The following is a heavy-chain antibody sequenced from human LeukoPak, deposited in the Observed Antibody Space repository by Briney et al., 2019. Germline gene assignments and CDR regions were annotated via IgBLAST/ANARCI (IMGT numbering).Heavy chain of an antibody. D-gene: IGHD6-19*01. CDR3: ARAIIAVAGQLDY. Sequence: SETLSLTCAVYGGSFSGYYWSWLRQPPGKGLEWLGEINHSGSTNYNPSLKSRVTISVDTSKNQFSLKLSSVTAADTAVYYCARAIIAVAGQLDYWGQGTLVTVSS. CDR2: INHSGST. V-gene: IGHV4-34*01. J-gene: IGHJ4*02. CDR1: GGSFSGYY.